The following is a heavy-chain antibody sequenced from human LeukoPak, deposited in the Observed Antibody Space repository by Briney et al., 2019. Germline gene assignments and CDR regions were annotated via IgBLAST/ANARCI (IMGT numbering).Heavy chain of an antibody. V-gene: IGHV3-21*01. D-gene: IGHD5-24*01. CDR2: ISSSSSYI. CDR3: ARTTDLEMATMGLGY. J-gene: IGHJ4*02. Sequence: GGSLRLSCAASGFTFSSYSMNWVRQAPGKGLEWVSSISSSSSYIYYADSAKGRFTISRDNAKNSLYLQMNSLRAEDTAVYYCARTTDLEMATMGLGYWGQGTLVTVSS. CDR1: GFTFSSYS.